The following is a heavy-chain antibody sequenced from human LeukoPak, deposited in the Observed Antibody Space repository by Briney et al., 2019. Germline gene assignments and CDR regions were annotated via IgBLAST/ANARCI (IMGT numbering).Heavy chain of an antibody. J-gene: IGHJ4*02. V-gene: IGHV1-3*01. CDR3: ARDDCGDTCYPGGY. D-gene: IGHD2-21*01. CDR2: IYAGNGDT. Sequence: EASVRVSCKASGYTFTNYVVRWGRQAPGQRPEWVGWIYAGNGDTKYSQNFQGRVTITRDTSARTAYMELSSLTSEDTALYYCARDDCGDTCYPGGYWGQGTLVTVSS. CDR1: GYTFTNYV.